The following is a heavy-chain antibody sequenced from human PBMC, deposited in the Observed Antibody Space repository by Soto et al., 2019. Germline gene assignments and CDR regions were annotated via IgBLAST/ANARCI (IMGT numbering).Heavy chain of an antibody. Sequence: GGSLRLSCAASGFTFDDYAMHWVRQAPGKGLEWVSGISWNSGSIGYADSVKGRFTISRDNAKNSLYLQMNSLRAEDTALYYCAKDAGTDSYFDYWGQGTLVTVSS. J-gene: IGHJ4*02. CDR3: AKDAGTDSYFDY. D-gene: IGHD1-7*01. V-gene: IGHV3-9*01. CDR2: ISWNSGSI. CDR1: GFTFDDYA.